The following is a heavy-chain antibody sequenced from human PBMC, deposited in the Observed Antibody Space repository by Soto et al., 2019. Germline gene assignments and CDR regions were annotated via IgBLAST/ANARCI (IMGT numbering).Heavy chain of an antibody. CDR1: GGSISSGGYY. CDR2: IYYSGST. CDR3: ASRGYSYGFSLGMDV. V-gene: IGHV4-31*03. D-gene: IGHD5-18*01. Sequence: QVQLQESGPGLVKPSQTLSLTCTVSGGSISSGGYYWSWIRQHPGKGLEWIGYIYYSGSTYYNPSRKSRLTISVDTSKNQFSLKLSSVTAADTAVYYCASRGYSYGFSLGMDVWGQGTTVTVSS. J-gene: IGHJ6*02.